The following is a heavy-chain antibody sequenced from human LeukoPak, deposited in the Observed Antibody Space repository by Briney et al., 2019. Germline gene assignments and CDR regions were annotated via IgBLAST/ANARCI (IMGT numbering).Heavy chain of an antibody. Sequence: KPGGSLRLSCAASGITLTNAWMSWVRQAPGKGLEWVGRIKSKTDGGTTDYAATVKGRFTISRDDSKNTLYLQLNSLKIEDTAVYYCSKLWFGEYDWGQGTLVTVSS. D-gene: IGHD3-10*01. CDR3: SKLWFGEYD. CDR2: IKSKTDGGTT. V-gene: IGHV3-15*01. CDR1: GITLTNAW. J-gene: IGHJ4*02.